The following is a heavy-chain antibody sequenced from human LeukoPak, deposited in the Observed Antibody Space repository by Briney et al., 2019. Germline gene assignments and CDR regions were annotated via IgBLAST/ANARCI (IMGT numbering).Heavy chain of an antibody. D-gene: IGHD2-2*01. CDR3: AKPRKYQPHMDV. Sequence: GGSLRLSCAASGFTVSSNYMSWVRQAPGKELEWVSAISGSGGSTYYADSVKGRFTISRDNSKNTLYLQMNSLRAEDTAVYYCAKPRKYQPHMDVWAKGPRSPSPQ. J-gene: IGHJ6*04. CDR1: GFTVSSNY. CDR2: ISGSGGST. V-gene: IGHV3-23*01.